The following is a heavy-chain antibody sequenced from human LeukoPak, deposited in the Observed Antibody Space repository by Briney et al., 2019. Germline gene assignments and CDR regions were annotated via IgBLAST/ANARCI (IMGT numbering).Heavy chain of an antibody. Sequence: GASVKVSCKASGYTFTDYYMHWVRQAPGQGLEWMGWSNPNSGGTNYAQKFQGRVTMTRDTSISTAYMELNRLRSDDTAVYYCTRARFLDPDYWGQGTLVTVSS. J-gene: IGHJ4*02. V-gene: IGHV1-2*02. CDR1: GYTFTDYY. CDR3: TRARFLDPDY. CDR2: SNPNSGGT. D-gene: IGHD3/OR15-3a*01.